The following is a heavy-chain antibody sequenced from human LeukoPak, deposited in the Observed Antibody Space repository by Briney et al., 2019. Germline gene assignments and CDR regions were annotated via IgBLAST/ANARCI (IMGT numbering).Heavy chain of an antibody. D-gene: IGHD3-3*01. CDR3: ARDGDWSGYSPSNYAFDI. CDR2: INPNSGGT. Sequence: GASVKVSCKASGYTFTGYYMHWVRQAPGQGLEWMGWINPNSGGTNYAQKFQGRVTMTRDTSISTAYMELSRLRSDDTAVYYCARDGDWSGYSPSNYAFDIWGQGTMVTVSS. V-gene: IGHV1-2*02. CDR1: GYTFTGYY. J-gene: IGHJ3*02.